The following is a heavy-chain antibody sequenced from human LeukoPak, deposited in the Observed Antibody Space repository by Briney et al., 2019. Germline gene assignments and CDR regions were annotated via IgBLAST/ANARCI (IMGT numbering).Heavy chain of an antibody. V-gene: IGHV3-7*03. Sequence: PGGSLRLSCEASGFIFTDYWMTWARQAPGKGLEWVANTNKDGSEKWYVDSVKGRFTISRDNAKNSLYLQMNGLKAGDTALYYCVRDGNDGLNDWEYWGQGALVTVSS. CDR3: VRDGNDGLNDWEY. CDR2: TNKDGSEK. J-gene: IGHJ1*01. CDR1: GFIFTDYW. D-gene: IGHD1-1*01.